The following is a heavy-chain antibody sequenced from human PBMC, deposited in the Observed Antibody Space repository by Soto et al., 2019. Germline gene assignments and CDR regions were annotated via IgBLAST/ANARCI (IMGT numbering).Heavy chain of an antibody. CDR1: GGSISSGDYY. Sequence: QVQLQESGPGLVKPSQTLSLTCTVSGGSISSGDYYWSWIRQPPGKGLEWIGYIYYSGSTYYNPSLKSRVTISVDTSKNQSSLKLSSVTAADTAVYYCARGWGIVLVPARNTDAFDIWGQGTMVTVSS. CDR2: IYYSGST. V-gene: IGHV4-30-4*01. D-gene: IGHD2-2*01. CDR3: ARGWGIVLVPARNTDAFDI. J-gene: IGHJ3*02.